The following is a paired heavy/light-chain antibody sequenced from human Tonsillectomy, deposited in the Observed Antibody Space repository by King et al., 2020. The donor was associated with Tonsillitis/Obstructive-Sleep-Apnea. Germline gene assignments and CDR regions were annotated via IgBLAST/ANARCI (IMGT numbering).Light chain of an antibody. CDR1: NIGSKS. J-gene: IGLJ1*01. CDR2: DDS. CDR3: HVWDSSVDLGV. Sequence: SYVLTQPPSVSVAPGHTARVTCGGNNIGSKSVHWYQQRPGQGPVLVVYDDSDRPSGIPERFSGSNSGNTATLTISRIEVGDEADYYCHVWDSSVDLGVFGTGTKVTVL. V-gene: IGLV3-21*02.
Heavy chain of an antibody. D-gene: IGHD6-19*01. J-gene: IGHJ6*02. V-gene: IGHV3-30*04. Sequence: QVQLVESGGGVVQPGRSLRLSCAASGFTFSSYSMHWVRQAPGKGLEWVAVISYDGSDKYFADSVQGRFTISRDNSKNTLYLQMNSLRAEDTAVYYCALPSSGPSYQYVMDVWGQGTTVTVSS. CDR2: ISYDGSDK. CDR1: GFTFSSYS. CDR3: ALPSSGPSYQYVMDV.